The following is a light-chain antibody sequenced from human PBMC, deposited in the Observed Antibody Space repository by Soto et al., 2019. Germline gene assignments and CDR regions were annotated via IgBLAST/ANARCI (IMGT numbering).Light chain of an antibody. J-gene: IGKJ5*01. CDR1: QGISTW. CDR3: QHTNNFHFT. Sequence: DIQMTQSPSSLSASVGDRVTITCRASQGISTWLAWYQQKPGKAPKLLIYTASRLQSGVPPRFSGSASGTDFTLTINSLQPEDFATYYCQHTNNFHFTFGPGSRLEIK. CDR2: TAS. V-gene: IGKV1-12*01.